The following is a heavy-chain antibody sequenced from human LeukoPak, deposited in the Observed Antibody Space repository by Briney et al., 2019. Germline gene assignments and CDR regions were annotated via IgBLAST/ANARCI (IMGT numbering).Heavy chain of an antibody. D-gene: IGHD1-26*01. CDR2: IIPIFGTA. J-gene: IGHJ5*02. CDR1: GGTFSSYA. CDR3: ARDRQSGSYYGEVSSLDWFDP. V-gene: IGHV1-69*13. Sequence: SVKVSCKASGGTFSSYASSWVRQAPGQGLEWMGGIIPIFGTANYAQKFQGRVTITADESTSTAYMELSSLRSEDTAVYYCARDRQSGSYYGEVSSLDWFDPWGQGTLVTVSS.